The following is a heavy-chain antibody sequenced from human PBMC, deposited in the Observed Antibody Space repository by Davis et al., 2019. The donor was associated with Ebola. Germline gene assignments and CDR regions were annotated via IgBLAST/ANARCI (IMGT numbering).Heavy chain of an antibody. CDR2: IQCDGGSK. V-gene: IGHV3-30*02. CDR1: GFTFSSYA. D-gene: IGHD4-17*01. J-gene: IGHJ3*01. CDR3: GKDPNGDYVGAFDF. Sequence: GESLKISCAASGFTFSSYAMHWVRQAPGKGLEWVAFIQCDGGSKYYADSVKGRFTISRDNSRNTLHLEMNSLRAEDTAIYYCGKDPNGDYVGAFDFWGQGTRVTVSS.